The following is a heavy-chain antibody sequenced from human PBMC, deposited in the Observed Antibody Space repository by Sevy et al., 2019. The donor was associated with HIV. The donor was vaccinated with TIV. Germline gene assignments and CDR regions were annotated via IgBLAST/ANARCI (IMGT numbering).Heavy chain of an antibody. Sequence: GGSLRLSCAASGFTFSTYAMHWVRQAPGKGLEWVAVILYDGTEKYYADSVKGQFTVSRDNSKNTLYLQMNSLRVEDTAVSYCSRDPLFYSDSGIHYRFYYGMDVWGQGTTVTVSS. CDR1: GFTFSTYA. CDR2: ILYDGTEK. CDR3: SRDPLFYSDSGIHYRFYYGMDV. D-gene: IGHD3-16*02. J-gene: IGHJ6*02. V-gene: IGHV3-33*01.